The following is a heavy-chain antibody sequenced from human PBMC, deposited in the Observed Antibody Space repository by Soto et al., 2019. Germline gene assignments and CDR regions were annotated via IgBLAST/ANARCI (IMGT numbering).Heavy chain of an antibody. CDR1: GFTFSNFA. CDR2: IRGDGGTT. J-gene: IGHJ4*02. D-gene: IGHD6-19*01. V-gene: IGHV3-23*01. Sequence: EVRLLESGGGLVQPGESLRLSCAASGFTFSNFAMSWVRQAPGKGLEWVSSIRGDGGTTYYADSVKGRFTISRDNSKNTLYLQVNNRRGEDTATYYCAKVERFEVSGPYYFDFWGQGALVSVSS. CDR3: AKVERFEVSGPYYFDF.